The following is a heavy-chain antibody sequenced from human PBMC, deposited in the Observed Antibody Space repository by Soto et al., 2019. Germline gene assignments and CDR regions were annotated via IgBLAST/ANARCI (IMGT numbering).Heavy chain of an antibody. J-gene: IGHJ4*01. V-gene: IGHV1-3*01. D-gene: IGHD3-10*01. Sequence: QVQLVQSGAEVKKPGASVKVSCKASGYTFTSYAMHWVRQAPGQRLEWMGWINAGNGNTKSSQKLQGRVTITRDTSASTAYMELSSLRSEDTAVYYCARPFIGASFDYWVQGTLVTVSS. CDR3: ARPFIGASFDY. CDR1: GYTFTSYA. CDR2: INAGNGNT.